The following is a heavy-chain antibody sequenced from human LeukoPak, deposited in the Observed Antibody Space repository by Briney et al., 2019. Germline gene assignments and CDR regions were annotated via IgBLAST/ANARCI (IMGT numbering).Heavy chain of an antibody. CDR3: ARDADNFAF. CDR1: GFSVSNNY. CDR2: IYSDGST. Sequence: GGSLRLSCAASGFSVSNNYMSWVRQAPGKGLEYVSVIYSDGSTYYADSVKGRFTISRDDSKNTLYLQMNSLRAEDTAVYYCARDADNFAFWGQGTLVTVSS. V-gene: IGHV3-53*01. J-gene: IGHJ4*02.